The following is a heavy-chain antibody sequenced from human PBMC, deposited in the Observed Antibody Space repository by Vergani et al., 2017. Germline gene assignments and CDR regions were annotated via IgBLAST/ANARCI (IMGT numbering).Heavy chain of an antibody. CDR1: GASVNSYY. CDR2: VSFRGDT. D-gene: IGHD3-10*01. CDR3: ARSRIYYGAGSPDY. V-gene: IGHV4-59*02. Sequence: QVQLQESGPGLVKPSETLSLTCTVSGASVNSYYWSWIRQPPGKGLEWMGYVSFRGDTLYDPSVKGRMTISLNTSSNQFSLYLTSVTAADTAVYYCARSRIYYGAGSPDYGGQGTLDTVSS. J-gene: IGHJ4*02.